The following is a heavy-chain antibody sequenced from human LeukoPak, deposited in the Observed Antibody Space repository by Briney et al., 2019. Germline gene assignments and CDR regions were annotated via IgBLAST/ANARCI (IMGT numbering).Heavy chain of an antibody. CDR2: ISSSGSI. CDR3: TRIPSAGCSSTTCGGC. CDR1: GFTFSDNY. V-gene: IGHV3-11*01. D-gene: IGHD2-2*01. Sequence: PGGSLRLSCAASGFTFSDNYMSWIRQAPGKGLEWVSYISSSGSIYYADSVKGRFTISRDNSKNTLYLQTNSLRAEDTAIYYCTRIPSAGCSSTTCGGCWGQGTLVTVSS. J-gene: IGHJ4*02.